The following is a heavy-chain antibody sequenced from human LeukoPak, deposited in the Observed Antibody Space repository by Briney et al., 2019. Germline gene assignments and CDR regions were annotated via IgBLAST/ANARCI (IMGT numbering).Heavy chain of an antibody. V-gene: IGHV4-31*03. Sequence: SETLSLTCTVSGGSISSGDYYWSWIRQPPGKGLEWIGYIYYSGSTYYNPSLKSRVTTSVDTSKNQFSLKLSSVTAADTAVYYCAKSTWSGYYTAEYFQHWGQGTLVTVSS. J-gene: IGHJ1*01. D-gene: IGHD3-3*01. CDR3: AKSTWSGYYTAEYFQH. CDR2: IYYSGST. CDR1: GGSISSGDYY.